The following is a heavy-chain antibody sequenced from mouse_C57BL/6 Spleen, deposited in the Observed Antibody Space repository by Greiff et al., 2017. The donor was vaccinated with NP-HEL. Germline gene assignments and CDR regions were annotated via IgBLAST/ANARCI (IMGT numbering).Heavy chain of an antibody. CDR1: GYSITSGYY. CDR3: ARRYDGFAY. V-gene: IGHV3-6*01. Sequence: VQLKESGPGLVKPSQSLSLTCSVTGYSITSGYYWNWIRQFPGNKLEWMGYISYDGSNNYNPSLKNRISITLDTSKNQFFLKLNSVTTEDTATYYCARRYDGFAYWGQGTLVTVSA. CDR2: ISYDGSN. J-gene: IGHJ3*01. D-gene: IGHD2-3*01.